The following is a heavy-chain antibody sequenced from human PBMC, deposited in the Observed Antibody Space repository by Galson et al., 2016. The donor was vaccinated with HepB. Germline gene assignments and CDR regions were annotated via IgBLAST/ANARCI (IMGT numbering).Heavy chain of an antibody. V-gene: IGHV3-23*01. CDR3: AKGRRVATADDMDV. CDR1: GLTFSTYA. D-gene: IGHD1-1*01. J-gene: IGHJ6*04. Sequence: SLRLSCAASGLTFSTYAMSWVRQAPGKGLEWVSGISASGGSTYYADSVKGRFTISRDNSENTLYVQMNSLRADDTALYYCAKGRRVATADDMDVWGKGTTVTVSS. CDR2: ISASGGST.